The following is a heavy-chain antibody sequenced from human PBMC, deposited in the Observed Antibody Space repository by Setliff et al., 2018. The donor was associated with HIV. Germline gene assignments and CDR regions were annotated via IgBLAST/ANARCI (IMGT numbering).Heavy chain of an antibody. J-gene: IGHJ6*03. CDR1: GFSLSTSGMC. Sequence: SGPTLVNPTQTLTLTCTFSGFSLSTSGMCVSWIRQPPGKALEWLSRIDWDDDKFYSTSLKTRLTISKDTSKTQVVLTMTNRDPVDTATYYCARTQLGGISAAGYYYYMDVWGKGTTVTVSS. D-gene: IGHD6-13*01. CDR2: IDWDDDK. V-gene: IGHV2-70*17. CDR3: ARTQLGGISAAGYYYYMDV.